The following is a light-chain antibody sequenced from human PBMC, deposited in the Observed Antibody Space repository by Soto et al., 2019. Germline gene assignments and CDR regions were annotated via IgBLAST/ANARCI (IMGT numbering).Light chain of an antibody. J-gene: IGKJ1*01. V-gene: IGKV3-20*01. Sequence: EIVLTQSPGTLSLSPGERATLSCRASQSVSSNYLAWYQQTPGQAPRLLIYGASSRATGIPDRFSDSGSGTDFTLTISRLEPEDFAVYYCQQYVGSPRTFGQGTKVELK. CDR3: QQYVGSPRT. CDR2: GAS. CDR1: QSVSSNY.